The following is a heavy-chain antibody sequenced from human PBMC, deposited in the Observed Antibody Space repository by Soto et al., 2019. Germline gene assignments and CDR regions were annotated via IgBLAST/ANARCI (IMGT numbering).Heavy chain of an antibody. V-gene: IGHV3-30*18. Sequence: QVQLVESGGGVVQPGRSLRLSCAASGFTFSSYGMHWVRQAPGKGLEWVAVISYDVSNEYYADSVKGRFTISRDNSKNTLSLQMNSPRAEDTAVYYCVKDHGSGSYYWYFYGMDVWGQGTTVTVSS. D-gene: IGHD3-10*01. CDR2: ISYDVSNE. CDR3: VKDHGSGSYYWYFYGMDV. J-gene: IGHJ6*02. CDR1: GFTFSSYG.